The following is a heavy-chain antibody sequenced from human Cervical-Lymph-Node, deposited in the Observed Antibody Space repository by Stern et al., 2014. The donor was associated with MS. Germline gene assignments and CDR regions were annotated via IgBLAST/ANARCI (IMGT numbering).Heavy chain of an antibody. J-gene: IGHJ2*01. D-gene: IGHD2-2*01. Sequence: LADSGAEVTLPGQSLKISCQGNGYTFNNFWIGSVRQMPGTPLEWMGIIYPGGSDSRYSPSFKGQVSVSVDRSSRVACLQWRSLMASDTAIYYCARTRSSSWNWYFDVWGRGTQVAV. V-gene: IGHV5-51*01. CDR2: IYPGGSDS. CDR1: GYTFNNFW. CDR3: ARTRSSSWNWYFDV.